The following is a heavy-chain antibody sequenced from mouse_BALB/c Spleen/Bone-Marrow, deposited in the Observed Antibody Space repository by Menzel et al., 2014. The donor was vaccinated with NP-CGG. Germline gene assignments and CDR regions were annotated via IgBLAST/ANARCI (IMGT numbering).Heavy chain of an antibody. CDR2: IDPANGNT. V-gene: IGHV14-3*02. J-gene: IGHJ4*01. D-gene: IGHD2-1*01. Sequence: VQLKDSGAELVKPGASVKLSCTASGFNIKDTYMHWVKQRPEQGLEWIGRIDPANGNTKYDPKFQGKATITADTSSNTAYLQLSSLTSEDTAVYCCARRGYYGNYYYAMDYWGQGTSVTVSS. CDR3: ARRGYYGNYYYAMDY. CDR1: GFNIKDTY.